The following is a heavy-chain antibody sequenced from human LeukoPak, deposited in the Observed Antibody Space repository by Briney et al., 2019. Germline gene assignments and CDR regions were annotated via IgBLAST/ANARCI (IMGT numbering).Heavy chain of an antibody. V-gene: IGHV1-18*01. CDR1: GGTFSSYA. CDR2: ISAYNGNT. CDR3: ARDTHDFWSGYYYYYYYMDV. D-gene: IGHD3-3*01. Sequence: ASVKVSCKASGGTFSSYAISWVRQAPGQGLEWMGWISAYNGNTNYAQKLQGRVTMTTDTSTSTAYMELRSLRSDDTAVYYCARDTHDFWSGYYYYYYYMDVWGKGTTVTVSS. J-gene: IGHJ6*03.